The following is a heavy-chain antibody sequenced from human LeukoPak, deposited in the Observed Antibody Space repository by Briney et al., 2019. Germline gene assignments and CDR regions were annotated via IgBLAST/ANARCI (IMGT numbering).Heavy chain of an antibody. Sequence: ASVKVSCKASGYTFTSYGISWVRQAPGQGLEWMGWISAYNGNTNYAQKLQGRVTMTTDTSTSTAYMELRSLRSDDTAVYYCARYQTSGVVYYYYYMDVWGKGTTVTVSS. CDR3: ARYQTSGVVYYYYYMDV. D-gene: IGHD2-2*01. J-gene: IGHJ6*03. CDR1: GYTFTSYG. V-gene: IGHV1-18*01. CDR2: ISAYNGNT.